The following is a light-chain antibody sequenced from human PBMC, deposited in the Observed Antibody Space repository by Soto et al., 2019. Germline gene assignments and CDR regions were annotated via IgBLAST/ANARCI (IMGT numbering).Light chain of an antibody. CDR3: GSYTTSSNYV. V-gene: IGLV2-14*03. CDR1: SSDVGSYNY. CDR2: DVS. J-gene: IGLJ1*01. Sequence: QSVLTQPSSLSDSPGQSITISCTGTSSDVGSYNYVSWYQQYPGKAPKLMIYDVSTRPSGVSDRFSGSKSGNTASLTISGLRAEDEADYYCGSYTTSSNYVYGTGTKVTVL.